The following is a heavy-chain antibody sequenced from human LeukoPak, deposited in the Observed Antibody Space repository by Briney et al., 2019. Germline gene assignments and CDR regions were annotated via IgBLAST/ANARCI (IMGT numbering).Heavy chain of an antibody. CDR3: ARAESSNWDAKYFFDY. Sequence: SVTVSCTVSGYTLTELSMHWVRQAPGQGLEWMGRINPNSGGTNYAQRFQGRVTMTRDTSISIAYMELSRLRSDDTAVYYCARAESSNWDAKYFFDYWGQGTLVTVSS. CDR2: INPNSGGT. CDR1: GYTLTELS. D-gene: IGHD4-11*01. J-gene: IGHJ4*02. V-gene: IGHV1-2*06.